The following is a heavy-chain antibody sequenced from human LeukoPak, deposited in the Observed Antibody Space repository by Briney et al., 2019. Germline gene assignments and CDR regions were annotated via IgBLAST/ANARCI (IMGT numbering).Heavy chain of an antibody. V-gene: IGHV1-2*04. CDR1: GYTFTGYY. D-gene: IGHD6-6*01. CDR3: ARDPGPPYSSSPHQNGMDV. J-gene: IGHJ6*02. Sequence: ASVKVSCKASGYTFTGYYMHWVRQAPGQGLEWMGWINPNSGGTNYAQKFQGWVTMTRDTSISTAYMELSRLRSDDTAVYYCARDPGPPYSSSPHQNGMDVWGQGTTATVSS. CDR2: INPNSGGT.